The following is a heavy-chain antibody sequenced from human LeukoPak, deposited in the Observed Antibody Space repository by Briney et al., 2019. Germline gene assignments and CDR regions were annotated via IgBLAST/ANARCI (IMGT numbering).Heavy chain of an antibody. CDR1: GGSISSYY. CDR2: IYYSGST. D-gene: IGHD1-26*01. Sequence: SETLSLTCTVSGGSISSYYWSWIRQPPGKGLEWIGYIYYSGSTNYNPSLKSRVTISVDTSKNQFSLKLSSVTAADTAVYYCARFGGSYSGAYWGQGTLVAVSS. J-gene: IGHJ4*02. V-gene: IGHV4-59*08. CDR3: ARFGGSYSGAY.